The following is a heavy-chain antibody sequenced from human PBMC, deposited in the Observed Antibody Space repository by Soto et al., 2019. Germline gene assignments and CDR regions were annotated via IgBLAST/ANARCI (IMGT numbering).Heavy chain of an antibody. CDR2: ISGNDGKT. CDR3: AGASSRVSSVVAAY. D-gene: IGHD2-21*01. Sequence: GASVKVSCKASGYRFTNRGISGVRQAPGQGLEWMGWISGNDGKTKYARKFQGRVTMTTDTSTSTAYMQLSNLRSDDTAVYYCAGASSRVSSVVAAYWGQGTLVTVSS. V-gene: IGHV1-18*01. J-gene: IGHJ4*02. CDR1: GYRFTNRG.